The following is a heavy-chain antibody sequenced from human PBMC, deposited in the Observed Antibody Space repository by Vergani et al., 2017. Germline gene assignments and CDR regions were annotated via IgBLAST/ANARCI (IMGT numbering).Heavy chain of an antibody. CDR3: ARGFGGITFGGVKDY. Sequence: EVQLVESGGGLVQPGGSLRLSCAASGFTFSSYWMSWVRQAPGKGLEWVANIKQDGSEKYYVDSVKGRFTISRDNAKNSLYLQMNSLRAEDTAVYYCARGFGGITFGGVKDYWGQGTLVTVTS. D-gene: IGHD3-16*01. CDR2: IKQDGSEK. J-gene: IGHJ4*02. V-gene: IGHV3-7*01. CDR1: GFTFSSYW.